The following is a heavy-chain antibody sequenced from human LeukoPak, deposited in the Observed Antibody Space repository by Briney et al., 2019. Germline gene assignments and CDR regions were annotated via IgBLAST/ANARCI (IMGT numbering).Heavy chain of an antibody. CDR1: GYTLTGYY. J-gene: IGHJ2*01. D-gene: IGHD3-10*01. V-gene: IGHV1-2*02. CDR3: ARDSGYFGSGTYPLSYWYFHL. Sequence: ASVKVSCKASGYTLTGYYMHWMRQAPGQGLEWMGWINPNSGDTHFAQNFQGRVTLTRDTSISTAYMELTSLRSDDTAVYYCARDSGYFGSGTYPLSYWYFHLWGRGTLVTVSS. CDR2: INPNSGDT.